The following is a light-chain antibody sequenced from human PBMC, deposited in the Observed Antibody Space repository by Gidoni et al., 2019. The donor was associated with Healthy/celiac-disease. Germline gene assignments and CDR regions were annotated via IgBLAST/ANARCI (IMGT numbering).Light chain of an antibody. CDR1: QSVSSSY. CDR2: GAS. CDR3: LQYGSSSYT. Sequence: ESGLTQTGGTLSLSPGERATLSCRASQSVSSSYLAWYQQKPGQAPRLLIYGASSRATGIPDRFSGIGSATDFTLPITRLEPEDFAVYYCLQYGSSSYTFGQGTKLEIK. V-gene: IGKV3-20*01. J-gene: IGKJ2*01.